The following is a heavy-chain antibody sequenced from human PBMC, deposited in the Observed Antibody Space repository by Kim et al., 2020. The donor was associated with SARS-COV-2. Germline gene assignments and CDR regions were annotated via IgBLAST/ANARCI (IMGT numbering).Heavy chain of an antibody. J-gene: IGHJ4*02. V-gene: IGHV6-1*01. D-gene: IGHD6-19*01. CDR3: ARGGSIGWYDFDY. Sequence: YAVSVKSRITINPDTSKNQFSLQLNSVTPEDTAVYYCARGGSIGWYDFDYWGQGTLVTVSS.